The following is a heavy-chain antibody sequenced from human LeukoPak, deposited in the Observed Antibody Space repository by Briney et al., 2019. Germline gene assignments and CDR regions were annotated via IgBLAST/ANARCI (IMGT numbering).Heavy chain of an antibody. Sequence: GGSLRLSCAASGFTFSSYGMTWVRQAPGKGLEWVSYISSSSSTIYYADSVKGRFTISRDNAKNSLYLQLNSLRAEDTAVYYCARHSFFGSYYDGYFDLWGRGTLVTVSS. CDR1: GFTFSSYG. CDR3: ARHSFFGSYYDGYFDL. V-gene: IGHV3-48*01. CDR2: ISSSSSTI. J-gene: IGHJ2*01. D-gene: IGHD1-26*01.